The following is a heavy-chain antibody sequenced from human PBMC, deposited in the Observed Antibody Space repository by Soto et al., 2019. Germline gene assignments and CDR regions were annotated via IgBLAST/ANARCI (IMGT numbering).Heavy chain of an antibody. CDR2: ISAYNDNI. V-gene: IGHV1-18*01. J-gene: IGHJ4*02. CDR1: GYTFTSYG. CDR3: TRDQVGATGDY. Sequence: QIQLVQSGAEVKKPGASVKVSCKASGYTFTSYGISWVRQAPGQGLEWMGWISAYNDNINYSQKVQGRVTMTTDTSTSTASMDLRSIRSDDTAVYFCTRDQVGATGDYWGQGTMLNVSS. D-gene: IGHD1-26*01.